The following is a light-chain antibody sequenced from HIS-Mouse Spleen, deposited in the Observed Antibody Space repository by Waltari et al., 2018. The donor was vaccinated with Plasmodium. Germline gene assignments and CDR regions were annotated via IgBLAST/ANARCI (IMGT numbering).Light chain of an antibody. J-gene: IGLJ3*02. V-gene: IGLV3-10*01. Sequence: SYELTQPPSVSVSPGQTARITCSGDALPKNYAYRYQQKSGQAHVLVIYEDSKRPSGIPERFSGSSSGTMATLTISGAQVEDEADYYCYSTDSSGNHRVFGGGTKLTVL. CDR1: ALPKNY. CDR2: EDS. CDR3: YSTDSSGNHRV.